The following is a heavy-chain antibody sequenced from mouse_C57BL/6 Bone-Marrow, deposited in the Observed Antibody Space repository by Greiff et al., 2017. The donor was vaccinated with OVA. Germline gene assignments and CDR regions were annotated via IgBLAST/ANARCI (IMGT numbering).Heavy chain of an antibody. CDR2: ISSGGDYI. J-gene: IGHJ4*01. Sequence: EVMLVESGEGLVKPGGSLKLSCAASGFTFSSYAMSWVRQTPEKRLEWVACISSGGDYIYYADTVKGRFTISRDNARNTLYLQMSHLKSEDTAMYYCARLGGYAMDYWGQGTSVTVSS. V-gene: IGHV5S21*01. CDR3: ARLGGYAMDY. D-gene: IGHD3-3*01. CDR1: GFTFSSYA.